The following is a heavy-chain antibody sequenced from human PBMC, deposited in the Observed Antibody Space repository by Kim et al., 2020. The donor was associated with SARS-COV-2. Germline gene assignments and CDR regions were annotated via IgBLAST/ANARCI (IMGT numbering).Heavy chain of an antibody. Sequence: GGSLRLSCAASGFTFSSYAMHWVRQAPGKGLEWVAVISYDGSNKYYADSVKGRFTISRDNSKNTLYLQMNSLRAEDTAVYYCAREYEGGHIVVVTAIRYYYYGMDVWGQGTTVTVSS. CDR1: GFTFSSYA. CDR3: AREYEGGHIVVVTAIRYYYYGMDV. V-gene: IGHV3-30*04. J-gene: IGHJ6*02. D-gene: IGHD2-21*02. CDR2: ISYDGSNK.